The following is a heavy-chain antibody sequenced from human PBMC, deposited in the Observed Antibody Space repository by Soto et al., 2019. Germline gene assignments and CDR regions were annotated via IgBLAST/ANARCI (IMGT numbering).Heavy chain of an antibody. Sequence: AASGFTFSSYAMHWVRQAPGKGLEYGSAISSNGGSTDYANAVKGRFTISRDNSKNTLYLQMGSLRAEDMAVYYCARGGRGYEFDYWGQGTLVTVSS. CDR2: ISSNGGST. J-gene: IGHJ4*02. V-gene: IGHV3-64*01. D-gene: IGHD5-12*01. CDR3: ARGGRGYEFDY. CDR1: GFTFSSYA.